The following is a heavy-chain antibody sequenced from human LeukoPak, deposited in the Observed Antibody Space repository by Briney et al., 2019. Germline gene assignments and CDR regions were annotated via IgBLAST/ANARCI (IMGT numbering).Heavy chain of an antibody. D-gene: IGHD3-22*01. CDR3: AAVLNYYYDSATFDY. CDR1: GVSISSSSYY. J-gene: IGHJ4*02. V-gene: IGHV4-39*01. CDR2: IYYSGST. Sequence: PSETLSLTCTVSGVSISSSSYYWGWIRQPPGKGLEWIGSIYYSGSTYYNPSLKSRVTISVDTSKNQFSLKLSSVTAADTAVYYCAAVLNYYYDSATFDYWGQGTLVTVSS.